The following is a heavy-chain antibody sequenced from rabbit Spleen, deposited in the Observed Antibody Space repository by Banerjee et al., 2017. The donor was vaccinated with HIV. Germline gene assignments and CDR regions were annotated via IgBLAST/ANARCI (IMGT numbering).Heavy chain of an antibody. CDR2: IDTGSSGFP. CDR3: ARDTGSSFSSYGMDL. V-gene: IGHV1S40*01. J-gene: IGHJ6*01. Sequence: QSLEESGGDLGKPGASLTLTCTASGVSFSSSSYMCWVRQAPEKGLEWIACIDTGSSGFPFFATWAKGRFTCSKTSSTTVTLQMTSLTVADTATYFCARDTGSSFSSYGMDLWGPGTLVTVS. D-gene: IGHD8-1*01. CDR1: GVSFSSSSY.